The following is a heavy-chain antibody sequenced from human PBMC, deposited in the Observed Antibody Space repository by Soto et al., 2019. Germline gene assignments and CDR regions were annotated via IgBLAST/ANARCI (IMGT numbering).Heavy chain of an antibody. D-gene: IGHD2-21*01. V-gene: IGHV4-59*01. CDR3: ARRAVVAVTGSLDNWLDP. J-gene: IGHJ5*02. CDR2: VYNSGST. CDR1: GGSITSYN. Sequence: SGTLSLTCTVSGGSITSYNWNWLRQPPGNALEWIGYVYNSGSTNYNPSLKSRVTISVDTSKNQFSLKVNSVTAADTAVYYCARRAVVAVTGSLDNWLDPWGQGILVTVS.